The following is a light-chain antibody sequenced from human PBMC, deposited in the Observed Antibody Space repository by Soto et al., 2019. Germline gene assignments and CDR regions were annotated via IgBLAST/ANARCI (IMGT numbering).Light chain of an antibody. Sequence: PTTKCASQLTESLGTRVGITCLASQTISSWLAWYQQKPGKAPKLLIYQASSLESGVPSRFSGSGSGTEFTLTISSLQPDDFATYYCQHYNSYSEAFGQGTKVDIK. V-gene: IGKV1-5*01. CDR2: QAS. CDR3: QHYNSYSEA. CDR1: QTISSW. J-gene: IGKJ1*01.